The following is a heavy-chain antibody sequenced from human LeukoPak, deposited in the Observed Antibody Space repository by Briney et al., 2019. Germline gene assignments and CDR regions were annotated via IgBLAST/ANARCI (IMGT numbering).Heavy chain of an antibody. V-gene: IGHV3-7*01. D-gene: IGHD7-27*01. CDR2: IKQDGSET. CDR1: GFTFSSYW. Sequence: GGSLRLSCAASGFTFSSYWMSWVRQAPGKGLEWVANIKQDGSETYCVDSVKGRFTISRDNAKNSLYLQMNSLRAEDTAVYYCARVRQNWGGFNAFDIWGQGTMVTVSS. CDR3: ARVRQNWGGFNAFDI. J-gene: IGHJ3*02.